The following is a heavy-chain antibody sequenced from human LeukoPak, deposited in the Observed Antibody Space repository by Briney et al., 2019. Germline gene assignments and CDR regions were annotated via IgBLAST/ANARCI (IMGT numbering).Heavy chain of an antibody. D-gene: IGHD6-19*01. Sequence: PSETLSLTCTVSGGSISSSSDYWGWIRQPPGKGLGWIGYIFYSGSPNYNPSLKSRVTISVDMSKKQFSLKLSSVTAADTAVYYCARQGFGSGWYYYFDYWGQETLVTVSS. CDR2: IFYSGSP. CDR1: GGSISSSSDY. V-gene: IGHV4-61*05. CDR3: ARQGFGSGWYYYFDY. J-gene: IGHJ4*02.